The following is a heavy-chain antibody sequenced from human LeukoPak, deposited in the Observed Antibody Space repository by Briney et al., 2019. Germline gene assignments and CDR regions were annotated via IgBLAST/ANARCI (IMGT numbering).Heavy chain of an antibody. V-gene: IGHV1-69*04. CDR1: GGTFSSYA. CDR3: ATYSSLNAREFQY. CDR2: IIPILGIA. Sequence: SVKVSCKASGGTFSSYAISWVRQAPGQGLEWMGRIIPILGIANYAQKFQGRVTITADKSTSTAYMELSSLRSEDTAVYYCATYSSLNAREFQYWGQGTLVTVSS. J-gene: IGHJ1*01. D-gene: IGHD3-22*01.